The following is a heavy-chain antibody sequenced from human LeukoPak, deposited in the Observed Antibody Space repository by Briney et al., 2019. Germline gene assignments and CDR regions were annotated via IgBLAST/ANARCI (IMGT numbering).Heavy chain of an antibody. V-gene: IGHV5-51*01. D-gene: IGHD3-22*01. CDR1: GYSFTSYW. J-gene: IGHJ3*02. CDR2: IYPGDSDT. Sequence: GESLKISCKGSGYSFTSYWIGWVRQMPGKGLEWMGIIYPGDSDTRYSPSFQGQVTISADKSISTAYLQWSSLKASDTAMYYCARHHMDYYDSSGYYLHAFDIWGQGTMVTVSS. CDR3: ARHHMDYYDSSGYYLHAFDI.